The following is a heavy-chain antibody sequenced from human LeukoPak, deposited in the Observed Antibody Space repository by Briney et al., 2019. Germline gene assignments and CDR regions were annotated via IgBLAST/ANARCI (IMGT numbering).Heavy chain of an antibody. V-gene: IGHV1-2*02. J-gene: IGHJ4*02. CDR1: GYTFTGYY. Sequence: SVKVSFKASGYTFTGYYMHWVRQAPGHPLEWMEWINPNSGGTNYAQKFQRRVTMTRDTSNCTAHMELSRVRSDDTAVYYCERDLKGYYDLGSYSSAYWGQGTLVTVSS. D-gene: IGHD3-10*01. CDR2: INPNSGGT. CDR3: ERDLKGYYDLGSYSSAY.